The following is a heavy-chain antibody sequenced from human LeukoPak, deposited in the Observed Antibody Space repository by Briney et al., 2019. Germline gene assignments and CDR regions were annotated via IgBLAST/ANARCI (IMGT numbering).Heavy chain of an antibody. D-gene: IGHD5-24*01. J-gene: IGHJ4*02. Sequence: GGPLRLSCAASGLRFSRGGMHWVRQAPGKGLEWLAFIRYGESSKYYADSVKGRFTISRDNSRNTLHLQMNSLRAEDTAVYYCAKDDRWLQFCCWGQGTLVTVSA. CDR2: IRYGESSK. CDR1: GLRFSRGG. CDR3: AKDDRWLQFCC. V-gene: IGHV3-30*02.